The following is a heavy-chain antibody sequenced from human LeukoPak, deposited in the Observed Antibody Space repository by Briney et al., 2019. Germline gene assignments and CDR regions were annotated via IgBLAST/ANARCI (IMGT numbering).Heavy chain of an antibody. D-gene: IGHD1-26*01. CDR1: GYTFSGNY. Sequence: GASVKVSCKASGYTFSGNYMHWVRQAPGQGLEWMGWINPNSGSTSYAQKFQGRVTMTRDTSISTAYMELSRLRSDDTAVFYCARGGLSGSYYDYFHHWGQGTLVTVSS. V-gene: IGHV1-2*02. CDR2: INPNSGST. CDR3: ARGGLSGSYYDYFHH. J-gene: IGHJ1*01.